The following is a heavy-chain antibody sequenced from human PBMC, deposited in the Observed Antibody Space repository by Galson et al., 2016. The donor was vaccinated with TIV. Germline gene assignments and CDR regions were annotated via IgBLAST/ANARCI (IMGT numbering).Heavy chain of an antibody. J-gene: IGHJ3*01. V-gene: IGHV3-53*01. CDR2: IYSGGTP. CDR3: ARVQESLAAVEAFDV. CDR1: GFAVSSNQ. D-gene: IGHD2-15*01. Sequence: SLRLSCAASGFAVSSNQMNWVRQAPGKGLEWVSTIYSGGTPEYADSVKGRFIISRDTLKNTVSLQMNTLRTEETAVYFCARVQESLAAVEAFDVWGQGTLVTVSS.